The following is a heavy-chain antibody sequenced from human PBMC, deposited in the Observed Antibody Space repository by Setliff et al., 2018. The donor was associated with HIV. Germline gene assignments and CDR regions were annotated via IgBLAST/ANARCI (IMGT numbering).Heavy chain of an antibody. J-gene: IGHJ4*02. D-gene: IGHD3-3*02. CDR3: ATISGVPDY. Sequence: PGGSLRLSCAASGFTFSGYAVNWVRPAPGKGLEWVANINEDGSVRYYVDSVKGRFIISRDEAKNSVFLQMNSLKVEDTAIYYCATISGVPDYWGQGTLVTVSS. CDR1: GFTFSGYA. V-gene: IGHV3-7*03. CDR2: INEDGSVR.